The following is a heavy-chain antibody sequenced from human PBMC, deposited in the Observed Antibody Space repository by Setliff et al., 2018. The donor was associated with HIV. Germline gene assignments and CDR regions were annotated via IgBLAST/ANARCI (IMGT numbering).Heavy chain of an antibody. J-gene: IGHJ4*02. CDR1: GYSLSSDYY. D-gene: IGHD3-10*02. CDR2: IYHSGST. V-gene: IGHV4-38-2*01. Sequence: SETLSLTCAVSGYSLSSDYYWGWIRQPPGKGLEWIASIYHSGSTYYNPSLKSRVTMSIDTSKKQFSLKLASVTAADTAVYYCARRDVSFLFGQFDSWGQGILVTVSS. CDR3: ARRDVSFLFGQFDS.